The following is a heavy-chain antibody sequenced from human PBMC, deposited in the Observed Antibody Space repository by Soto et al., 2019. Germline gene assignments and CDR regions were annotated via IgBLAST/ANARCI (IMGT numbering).Heavy chain of an antibody. Sequence: PSETLSLTCTVSGGSISSSSYYWGWIRQPPGKGLEWIGSIYYSGSTYYNPSLKSRVTISVDTSKNQFSLKLSSVTAADTAVYYCARIGGLENIFDYWGQGTLVTVSS. J-gene: IGHJ4*02. CDR3: ARIGGLENIFDY. CDR2: IYYSGST. CDR1: GGSISSSSYY. V-gene: IGHV4-39*01.